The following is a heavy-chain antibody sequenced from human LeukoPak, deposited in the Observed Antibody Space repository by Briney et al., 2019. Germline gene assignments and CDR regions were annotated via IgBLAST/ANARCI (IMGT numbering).Heavy chain of an antibody. D-gene: IGHD4-23*01. CDR3: ARDCTGLRWNPRDAFDV. CDR2: ISSSGRT. CDR1: GVSINTYY. V-gene: IGHV4-59*01. Sequence: PSETLSLTCTVSGVSINTYYWAWIRQSPGKGLESFGYISSSGRTNYNPSLNNRVTMSLDTSKNQFSLNLSSVTAADTAVYYCARDCTGLRWNPRDAFDVWGQGTMVTVSS. J-gene: IGHJ3*01.